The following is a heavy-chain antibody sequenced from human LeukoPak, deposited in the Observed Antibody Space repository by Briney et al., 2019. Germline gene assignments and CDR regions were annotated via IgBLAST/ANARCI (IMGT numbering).Heavy chain of an antibody. V-gene: IGHV1-2*04. CDR2: INPNSGGT. D-gene: IGHD6-19*01. CDR1: GYTFTGYY. CDR3: VVAGAVAGTDYYGMDV. J-gene: IGHJ6*02. Sequence: GASVKVSCKASGYTFTGYYMHWVRQAPGQGLEWMGWINPNSGGTNYAQKFQGWVTMTRDTSISTAYMELSRLRSDDTAVYYCVVAGAVAGTDYYGMDVWGQGTTVTVSS.